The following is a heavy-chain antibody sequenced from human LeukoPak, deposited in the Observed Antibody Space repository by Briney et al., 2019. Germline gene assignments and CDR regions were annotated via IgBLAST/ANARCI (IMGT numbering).Heavy chain of an antibody. Sequence: ASVKVSCKASGGTFSSYAISWVRQAPGQGLEWMGRIIPILGRANYAQKFQGRVTITADKSTSTAYMELSSLRSEDTAAYYCGAGQYYYGMDVWGQGTTVTVSS. J-gene: IGHJ6*02. CDR1: GGTFSSYA. V-gene: IGHV1-69*04. CDR3: GAGQYYYGMDV. CDR2: IIPILGRA.